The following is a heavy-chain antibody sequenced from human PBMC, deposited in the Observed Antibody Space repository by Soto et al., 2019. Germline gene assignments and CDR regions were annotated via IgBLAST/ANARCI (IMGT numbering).Heavy chain of an antibody. CDR2: IGTAGDT. V-gene: IGHV3-13*01. CDR3: ARGQEVGAHFFDS. D-gene: IGHD2-15*01. CDR1: GFTFSGFD. J-gene: IGHJ4*02. Sequence: GSVRLSCEASGFTFSGFDMHWVRQPTGKGLEWVSTIGTAGDTYYAVSVKGRFTISRDNAKNSLSLQMNSLRAGDTAVYFCARGQEVGAHFFDSWGQGTQVTVSS.